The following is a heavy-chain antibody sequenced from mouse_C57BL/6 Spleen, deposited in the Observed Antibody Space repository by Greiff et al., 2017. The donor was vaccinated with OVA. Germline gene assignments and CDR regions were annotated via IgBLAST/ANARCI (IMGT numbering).Heavy chain of an antibody. CDR1: GYTFTSYW. J-gene: IGHJ2*01. V-gene: IGHV1-64*01. CDR3: ARETTVVA. D-gene: IGHD1-1*01. Sequence: VKLQQPGAGLVKPGASVKLSCKASGYTFTSYWMHWVKQRPGQGLEWIGMIHPNSGSTNYHEKFYSKARLTVDKSASTAYMQLSSLTSEDSAVYYCARETTVVAWGQGTTLTVSS. CDR2: IHPNSGST.